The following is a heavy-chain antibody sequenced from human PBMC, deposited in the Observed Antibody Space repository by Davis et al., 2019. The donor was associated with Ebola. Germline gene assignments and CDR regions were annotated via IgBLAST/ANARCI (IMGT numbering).Heavy chain of an antibody. CDR3: EKDLGSGVAYDSMDG. CDR1: GFTLSSYA. V-gene: IGHV3-21*01. Sequence: GESLKIPCAAPGFTLSSYAMNWVRQAPGKGLEWVPSITSSSSHIYYPDSVKGRFTISRDNFKNTQYLQMNSLSAEDTAVYYCEKDLGSGVAYDSMDGWGKGTAVTVSS. J-gene: IGHJ6*04. CDR2: ITSSSSHI. D-gene: IGHD3-16*01.